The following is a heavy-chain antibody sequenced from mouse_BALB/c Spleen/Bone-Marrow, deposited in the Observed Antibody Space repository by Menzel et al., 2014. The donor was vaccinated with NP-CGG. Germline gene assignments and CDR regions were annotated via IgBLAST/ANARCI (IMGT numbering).Heavy chain of an antibody. CDR2: IYPGDGDT. D-gene: IGHD1-2*01. Sequence: QDHLQRSGCEFVRSGSSVKISCKASGYTFSSYWMNWVKQRPGQGLEWIEQIYPGDGDTNYNGKFKGKATLTADKSSSTAYMQLSSLTSEDSAVYFCARDGIDYWGQGNTLTVS. CDR3: ARDGIDY. V-gene: IGHV1-80*01. CDR1: GYTFSSYW. J-gene: IGHJ2*01.